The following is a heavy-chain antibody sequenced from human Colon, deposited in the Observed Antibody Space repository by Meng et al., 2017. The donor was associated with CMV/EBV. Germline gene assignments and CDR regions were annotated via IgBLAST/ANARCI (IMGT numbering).Heavy chain of an antibody. J-gene: IGHJ6*02. Sequence: SETLSLTCTVSGESMRSHYWSWIRQPPGKGLEWIGGINDSGSTYHNPSLKSRVTMSVDTSKTQLSVKLSSVTAADTAVYYCARVWGRGGLTNGLDVWGQGTTVTVSS. D-gene: IGHD3-16*01. CDR3: ARVWGRGGLTNGLDV. V-gene: IGHV4-59*11. CDR2: INDSGST. CDR1: GESMRSHY.